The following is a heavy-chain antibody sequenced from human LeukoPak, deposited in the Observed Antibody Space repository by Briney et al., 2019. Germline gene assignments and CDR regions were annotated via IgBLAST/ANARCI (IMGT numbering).Heavy chain of an antibody. J-gene: IGHJ4*02. CDR2: IYYSGST. CDR1: GGSIAGGDYS. Sequence: SETLSLTCAVSGGSIAGGDYSWSWIRQPPGKGLEWIGYIYYSGSTYYNPSLKSRLSISVDTSKNQFSLKLTSVAAADTAVYYCARGFGGIPAAAGPFDYWGQRTLVTVSS. D-gene: IGHD2-2*01. V-gene: IGHV4-30-4*07. CDR3: ARGFGGIPAAAGPFDY.